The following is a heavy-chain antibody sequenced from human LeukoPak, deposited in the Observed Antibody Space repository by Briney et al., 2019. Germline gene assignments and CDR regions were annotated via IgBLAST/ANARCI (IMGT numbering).Heavy chain of an antibody. CDR2: IIPILGIA. J-gene: IGHJ3*02. CDR1: GGTFSSYA. CDR3: ARAMGYSSGWSGAFDI. D-gene: IGHD6-19*01. Sequence: SVKVSCKASGGTFSSYAISWVRQAPGQGLEWMGRIIPILGIANYEQKFQGRVTITADKSTSTAYMELSSLRSEDTAVYYCARAMGYSSGWSGAFDIWGQGTMVTVSS. V-gene: IGHV1-69*04.